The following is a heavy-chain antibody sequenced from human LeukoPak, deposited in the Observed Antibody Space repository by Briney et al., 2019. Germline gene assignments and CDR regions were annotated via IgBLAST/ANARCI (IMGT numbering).Heavy chain of an antibody. CDR2: ISHDGSNT. D-gene: IGHD5-12*01. Sequence: PGRSLRLSCAASGFTFSRSAVHWVRQAPGKGLEWVAVISHDGSNTDYTDSVKGRFTTSRDNSKNTLYLQMNSLRAEDTAVYYCAKEMKPWMHFDYWGQGTLVTVSS. V-gene: IGHV3-30*18. CDR1: GFTFSRSA. CDR3: AKEMKPWMHFDY. J-gene: IGHJ4*02.